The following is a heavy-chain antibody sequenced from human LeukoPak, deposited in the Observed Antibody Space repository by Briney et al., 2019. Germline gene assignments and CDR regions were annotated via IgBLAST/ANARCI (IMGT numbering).Heavy chain of an antibody. CDR1: GFTFSTYA. Sequence: PGGSLRLSCAASGFTFSTYAMHWVRQAPGKGLEWVSVIYSGGSTYYADSVKGRFTISRDNSKNTLYLQMNSLRAEDTAVYYCARVVRDYYDSSGYSTWGQGTLVTVSS. CDR2: IYSGGST. D-gene: IGHD3-22*01. J-gene: IGHJ5*02. V-gene: IGHV3-53*01. CDR3: ARVVRDYYDSSGYST.